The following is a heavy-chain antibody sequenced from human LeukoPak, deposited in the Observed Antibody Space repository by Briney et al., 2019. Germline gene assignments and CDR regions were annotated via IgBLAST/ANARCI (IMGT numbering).Heavy chain of an antibody. V-gene: IGHV4-59*11. CDR3: ARDGYSNWYYFDH. J-gene: IGHJ4*02. CDR1: GGSISSHY. CDR2: IYYSGST. D-gene: IGHD4-11*01. Sequence: PSETLSLTCTVSGGSISSHYWSWIRQPPGRGLEWIGQIYYSGSTKYNPSLKSRVTITVDRSKNQFSLKLSSVTAADAAVYYCARDGYSNWYYFDHWGQGALVTVS.